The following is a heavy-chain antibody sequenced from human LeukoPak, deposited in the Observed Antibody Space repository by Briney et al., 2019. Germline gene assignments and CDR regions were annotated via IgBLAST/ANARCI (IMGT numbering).Heavy chain of an antibody. D-gene: IGHD6-19*01. CDR3: AKNPGAVTGSDWFDP. CDR2: ISGSGGST. V-gene: IGHV3-23*01. CDR1: GFTFTSYD. Sequence: PGGSLRLSCAASGFTFTSYDMSWVRQAPEKGLEWVSAISGSGGSTYHADSVKGRFTISRDNSKNTVYLQMNSLRAEDTAIYYCAKNPGAVTGSDWFDPWGQGTLVTVSS. J-gene: IGHJ5*02.